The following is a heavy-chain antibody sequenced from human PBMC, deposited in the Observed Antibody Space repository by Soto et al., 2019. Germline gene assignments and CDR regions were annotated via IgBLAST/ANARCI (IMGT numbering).Heavy chain of an antibody. CDR3: ARVRGYSGYDLVY. Sequence: ASVKVSCKASGYTFTSYAMHWVRQAPGQRLEWMGWINAGNGNTKYSQKFQGRVTITRDTSASTAYMELSSLRSEDTAVYYCARVRGYSGYDLVYWGQGTLVTVSS. J-gene: IGHJ4*02. CDR2: INAGNGNT. D-gene: IGHD5-12*01. CDR1: GYTFTSYA. V-gene: IGHV1-3*01.